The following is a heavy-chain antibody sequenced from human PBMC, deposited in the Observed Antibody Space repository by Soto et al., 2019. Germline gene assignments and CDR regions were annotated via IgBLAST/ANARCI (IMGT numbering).Heavy chain of an antibody. Sequence: GSLRLSCAASGFTFSSYWMHWVRQAPGKGLVWVSRINSDGSSTSYADSVKGRFTISRDNAKNTLYLQMNSLRAEDTAVYYCAREPYYDFWSGYNGLFDYWGQGTLVTVSS. J-gene: IGHJ4*02. CDR2: INSDGSST. V-gene: IGHV3-74*01. CDR3: AREPYYDFWSGYNGLFDY. CDR1: GFTFSSYW. D-gene: IGHD3-3*01.